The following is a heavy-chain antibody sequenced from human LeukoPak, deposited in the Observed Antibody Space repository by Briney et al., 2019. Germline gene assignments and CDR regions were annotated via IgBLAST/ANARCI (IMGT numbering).Heavy chain of an antibody. J-gene: IGHJ4*02. CDR1: GGTFSSYA. V-gene: IGHV1-69*04. CDR2: IIPILGIA. Sequence: ASVKVSCKASGGTFSSYAISWVRQAPGQGLEWMGRIIPILGIANYAQKFQGRVTITADKSTSTAYMELSSPRSEDTAVYYCATEGDIVVVPAAAPDYWGQGTLVTVSS. CDR3: ATEGDIVVVPAAAPDY. D-gene: IGHD2-2*01.